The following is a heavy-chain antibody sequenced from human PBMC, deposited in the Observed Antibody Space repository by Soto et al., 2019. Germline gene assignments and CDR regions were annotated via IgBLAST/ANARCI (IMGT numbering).Heavy chain of an antibody. CDR2: INHSGST. CDR3: ARWARYSSGWYYHGMDV. V-gene: IGHV4-34*01. CDR1: GGSFSGYY. J-gene: IGHJ6*02. Sequence: SETLSLTCAVYGGSFSGYYWSWIRQPPGKGLEWIGEINHSGSTNYNPSLKSRVTISVDTSKNQFSLKLSSVTAADTAVYYCARWARYSSGWYYHGMDVWGQGTTVTVSS. D-gene: IGHD6-19*01.